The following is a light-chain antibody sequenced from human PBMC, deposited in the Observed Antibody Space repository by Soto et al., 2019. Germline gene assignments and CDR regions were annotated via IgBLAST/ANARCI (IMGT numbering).Light chain of an antibody. Sequence: QSVLTQPPSGSAAAGHKVTISCSGSSSNIGNNYVSWYQQLPGTAPKLLIYENNKRPSGIPDRFSGSKSGTSATLGITGLQTGDEADYYCGTWDSSLSAYVFGNVTKVTVL. CDR1: SSNIGNNY. V-gene: IGLV1-51*02. CDR2: ENN. CDR3: GTWDSSLSAYV. J-gene: IGLJ1*01.